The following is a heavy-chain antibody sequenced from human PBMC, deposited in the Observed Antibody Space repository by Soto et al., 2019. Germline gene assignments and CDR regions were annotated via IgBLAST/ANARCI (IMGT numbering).Heavy chain of an antibody. CDR3: ARIAGDSSQPLPWYLVL. V-gene: IGHV3-53*01. J-gene: IGHJ2*01. Sequence: PGGSLRLSCAASGFTISNNYMGWVRQAPGKGLEWVSVIFTGGSTYYADSVQGRFTISRDNSNSTLYLQMVSLRAEDTAVYYCARIAGDSSQPLPWYLVLWGRGTLVTVSS. CDR1: GFTISNNY. D-gene: IGHD6-13*01. CDR2: IFTGGST.